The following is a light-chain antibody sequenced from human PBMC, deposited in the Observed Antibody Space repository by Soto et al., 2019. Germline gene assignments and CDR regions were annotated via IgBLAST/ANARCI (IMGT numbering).Light chain of an antibody. CDR1: SSNIGAGYD. J-gene: IGLJ1*01. Sequence: QSVLTQPPSVSGAPGQRVTISCAGSSSNIGAGYDVHWYQQLPGTAPKLLIYHNSNRPSGVPDRFSGSKSDTSASLAITGLQAEDEADYYCQSYDSRLSGSRVFGTGTKVTVL. V-gene: IGLV1-40*01. CDR3: QSYDSRLSGSRV. CDR2: HNS.